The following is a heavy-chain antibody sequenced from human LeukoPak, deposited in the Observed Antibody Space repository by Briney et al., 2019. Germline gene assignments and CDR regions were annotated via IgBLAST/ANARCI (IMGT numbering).Heavy chain of an antibody. D-gene: IGHD6-13*01. V-gene: IGHV3-30*18. CDR1: GFTFSSYS. Sequence: PGGSLRLSCAASGFTFSSYSMNWVRQAPGKGLEWVAVISYDGSNKYYADSVKGRFTISRDNSKNTLYLQMNSLRAEDTAVYYCAKDLQQLYDYFDYWGQGTLVTVSS. J-gene: IGHJ4*02. CDR2: ISYDGSNK. CDR3: AKDLQQLYDYFDY.